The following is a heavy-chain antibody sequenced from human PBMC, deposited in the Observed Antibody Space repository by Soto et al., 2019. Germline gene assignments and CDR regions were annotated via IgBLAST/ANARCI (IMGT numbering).Heavy chain of an antibody. CDR1: GFTFSSYG. D-gene: IGHD4-17*01. J-gene: IGHJ4*02. CDR2: IWYDGSNK. Sequence: QVQLVESGGGVVQPGRSLRLSCAASGFTFSSYGMHWVRQTPGKGLEWVAVIWYDGSNKYYADSVKGRFTISRDNSKNTLYLQMNSLRAEDTAVYYCARWAVTHVGDYWGQGTLVTVSS. V-gene: IGHV3-33*01. CDR3: ARWAVTHVGDY.